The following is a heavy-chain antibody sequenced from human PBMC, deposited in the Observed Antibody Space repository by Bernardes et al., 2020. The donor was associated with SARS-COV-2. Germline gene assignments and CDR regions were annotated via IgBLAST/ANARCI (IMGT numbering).Heavy chain of an antibody. CDR2: MSYSGST. J-gene: IGHJ6*02. CDR1: GGSFSSSSEYC. D-gene: IGHD1-20*01. Sequence: SETLSLTCTVSGGSFSSSSEYCWGWIRQPPGKGLEWIGTMSYSGSTYYNPSLKSRVTISADTSKRQFSLKLSSVTAADTAVYYCARGITNYYYGMDVWGQGTTVTVSS. CDR3: ARGITNYYYGMDV. V-gene: IGHV4-39*01.